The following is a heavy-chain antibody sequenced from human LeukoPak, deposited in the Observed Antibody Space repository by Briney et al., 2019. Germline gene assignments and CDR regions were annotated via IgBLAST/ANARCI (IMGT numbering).Heavy chain of an antibody. D-gene: IGHD3-22*01. CDR3: ARVPHEPIVGDAFDI. CDR1: GGSISNSGYY. CDR2: IHYSDSA. Sequence: KTSETLSLTCAVSGGSISNSGYYWAWIRQPPGKGLEYIGNIHYSDSALYNPSLKSRVTISVDTSKNQFSLKLSSVTAADTAVYYCARVPHEPIVGDAFDIWGQGTMVTVSS. V-gene: IGHV4-39*07. J-gene: IGHJ3*02.